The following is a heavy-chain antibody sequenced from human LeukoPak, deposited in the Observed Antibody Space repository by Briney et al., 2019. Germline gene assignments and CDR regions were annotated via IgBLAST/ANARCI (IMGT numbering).Heavy chain of an antibody. CDR2: ISAYNGDT. Sequence: GASVKVSCKTSGFTFTTYAISWVRQAPRLGLECMGWISAYNGDTNYAQNVQDRVTMTTDTSTSTAYLELRNLRSDDTAVYFCASYRNGAFDIWGQRTTITVSS. CDR3: ASYRNGAFDI. V-gene: IGHV1-18*01. CDR1: GFTFTTYA. J-gene: IGHJ3*02.